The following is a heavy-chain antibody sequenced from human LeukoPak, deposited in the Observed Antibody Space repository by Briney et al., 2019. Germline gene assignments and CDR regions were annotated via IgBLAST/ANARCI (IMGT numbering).Heavy chain of an antibody. Sequence: GGSLRLSCAASGFIFSDYYMSWIRQAPGKGLEWVSYISSSAGTMFYTDSVKGRFTISRDNAKNSLFLQMNSLRAEDTAVYYCARNFKAYYDILSLSYGMDVWGQGTTVTVSS. D-gene: IGHD3-9*01. CDR1: GFIFSDYY. CDR2: ISSSAGTM. J-gene: IGHJ6*02. CDR3: ARNFKAYYDILSLSYGMDV. V-gene: IGHV3-11*01.